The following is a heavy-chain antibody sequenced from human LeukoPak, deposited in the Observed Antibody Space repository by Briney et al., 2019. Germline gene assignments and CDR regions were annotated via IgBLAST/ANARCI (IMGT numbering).Heavy chain of an antibody. CDR3: ARVAVGGTTFWAIPAEYFQH. V-gene: IGHV1-2*02. J-gene: IGHJ1*01. Sequence: ASVKVSCKASGYTFTGYYMHWVRQAPGQGLEWMGWINPNSGGTNYAQKFQGRVTMTRDTSISTAYMELSRLRSDDTAVYYCARVAVGGTTFWAIPAEYFQHWGQGTLVTVSS. CDR2: INPNSGGT. D-gene: IGHD1-7*01. CDR1: GYTFTGYY.